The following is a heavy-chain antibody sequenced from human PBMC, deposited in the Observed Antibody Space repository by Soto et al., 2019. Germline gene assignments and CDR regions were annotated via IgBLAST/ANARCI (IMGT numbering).Heavy chain of an antibody. CDR2: ISSSSSYI. Sequence: EVQLVESGGGLVKPGGSQRLSCAASGFTFSSYSMNWVRQAPGKGLEWVSSISSSSSYIYYADSVKGRFTISRDNAKNSLYLQMNSLRAEDTAVYYCARGRGYFFQEGSGMDVWGQGTTVTVSS. V-gene: IGHV3-21*01. CDR1: GFTFSSYS. J-gene: IGHJ6*02. D-gene: IGHD3-3*01. CDR3: ARGRGYFFQEGSGMDV.